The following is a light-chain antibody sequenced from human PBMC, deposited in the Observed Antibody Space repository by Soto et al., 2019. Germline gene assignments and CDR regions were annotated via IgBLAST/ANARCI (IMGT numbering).Light chain of an antibody. CDR1: SSDVGSYKF. CDR3: CSYAGSSTLV. J-gene: IGLJ2*01. V-gene: IGLV2-23*01. Sequence: QSALTQPASVSGSPGQSITISCTGTSSDVGSYKFVSWYQQHPGKAPKLMIYEGSKRPSGVSNRFSVSKSGNTASLTISGLQAEDEADYYCCSYAGSSTLVFGGGTKLTAL. CDR2: EGS.